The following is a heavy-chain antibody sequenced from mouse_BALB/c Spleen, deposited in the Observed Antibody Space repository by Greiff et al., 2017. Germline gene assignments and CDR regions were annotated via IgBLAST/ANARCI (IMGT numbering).Heavy chain of an antibody. CDR3: ARDRFTTVVRDAMDY. Sequence: VQLQESGPGLVAPSQSLSITCTVSGFSLTSYGVHWVRQPPGKGLEWLGVIWAGGSTNYNSALMSRLSISKDNSKGQVFLKMNSLQTDDTAMYYCARDRFTTVVRDAMDYWGQGTSVTVSS. D-gene: IGHD1-1*01. J-gene: IGHJ4*01. V-gene: IGHV2-9*02. CDR2: IWAGGST. CDR1: GFSLTSYG.